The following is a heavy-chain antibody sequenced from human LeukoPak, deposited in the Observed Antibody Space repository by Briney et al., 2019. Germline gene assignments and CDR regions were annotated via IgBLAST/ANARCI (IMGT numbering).Heavy chain of an antibody. D-gene: IGHD3-16*02. V-gene: IGHV7-4-1*02. CDR1: RYTFTSHS. J-gene: IGHJ4*02. CDR3: ARDRSIVHFDF. Sequence: ASVKVSCKASRYTFTSHSINWVRQAPGQGLEWMGWINMNTGNPTYAQGFAGRFVFSLDTSASTAYMQIISLRAEDTAVYYCARDRSIVHFDFWGQGTLVTVSS. CDR2: INMNTGNP.